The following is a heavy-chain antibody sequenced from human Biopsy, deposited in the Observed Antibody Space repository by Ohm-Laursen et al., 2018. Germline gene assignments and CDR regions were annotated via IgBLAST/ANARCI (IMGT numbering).Heavy chain of an antibody. CDR1: DKSINKYY. CDR2: ILFSGDT. V-gene: IGHV4-4*07. CDR3: ASLGRYCSGENCYGIDY. D-gene: IGHD2-15*01. J-gene: IGHJ4*02. Sequence: TLFLTCPVTDKSINKYYWSWLRQPAGKGLEYIGRILFSGDTNPDYNPSLKSRVTMSVDTSKNQFSLRLSSVTAADTAVYYCASLGRYCSGENCYGIDYWGQGTLVTVSS.